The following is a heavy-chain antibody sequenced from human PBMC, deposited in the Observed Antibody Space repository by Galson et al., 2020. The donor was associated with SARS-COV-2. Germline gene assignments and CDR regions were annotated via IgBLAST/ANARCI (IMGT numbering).Heavy chain of an antibody. Sequence: GGSLSLSCAASGFTFSSYGMHWVRQAPGKGLEWVAVIWYDGSNKYYADSVKGRFTISRDNSKNTLYLQMNSLRAEDTAVYYCARESLWFGEHTSYFDYWGQGTLFTFSS. CDR2: IWYDGSNK. D-gene: IGHD3-10*01. J-gene: IGHJ4*02. V-gene: IGHV3-33*01. CDR1: GFTFSSYG. CDR3: ARESLWFGEHTSYFDY.